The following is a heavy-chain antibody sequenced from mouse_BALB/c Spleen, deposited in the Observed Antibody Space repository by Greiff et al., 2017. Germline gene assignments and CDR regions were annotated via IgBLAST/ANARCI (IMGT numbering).Heavy chain of an antibody. Sequence: DAGGGLVQPKGSLKLSCAASGFTFNTYAMNWVRQAPGKGLEWVARIRSKSNNYATYYADSVKDRFTISRDDSQSMLHLQMNNLKTEDTAMYYCVRHSLTGPYWYFDVWGAGTTVTVSS. CDR2: IRSKSNNYAT. V-gene: IGHV10-1*02. J-gene: IGHJ1*01. D-gene: IGHD4-1*01. CDR1: GFTFNTYA. CDR3: VRHSLTGPYWYFDV.